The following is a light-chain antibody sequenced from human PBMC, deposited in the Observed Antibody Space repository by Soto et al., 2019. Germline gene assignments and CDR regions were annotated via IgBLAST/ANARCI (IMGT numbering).Light chain of an antibody. J-gene: IGKJ2*01. Sequence: EIVLTQSPGTLSLSPGERATLSCRASQRVSSGYLGWYQQRPGQAPRLLLYGASNRAAGIPDRFSGRGSETDFTLTISRLEPEDFATYYCQQIHSTSSYTFGQGTRVDIK. V-gene: IGKV3-20*01. CDR1: QRVSSGY. CDR3: QQIHSTSSYT. CDR2: GAS.